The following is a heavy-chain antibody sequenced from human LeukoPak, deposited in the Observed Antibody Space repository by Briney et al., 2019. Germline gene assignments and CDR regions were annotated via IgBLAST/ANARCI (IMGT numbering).Heavy chain of an antibody. Sequence: GASVKVSCKASGYTFTGYYMHWVRQAPGQGLEWMGWINPNSGGTNYAQKFQGRVTMTRDTSISTAYMELSRLRSDDTAVYYCARPGSYYSNWFDPCGQGTLVTVSS. CDR2: INPNSGGT. J-gene: IGHJ5*02. V-gene: IGHV1-2*02. CDR1: GYTFTGYY. CDR3: ARPGSYYSNWFDP. D-gene: IGHD3-10*01.